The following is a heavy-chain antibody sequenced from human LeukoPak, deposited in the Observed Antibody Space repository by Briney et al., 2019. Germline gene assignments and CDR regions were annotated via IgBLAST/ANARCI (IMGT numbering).Heavy chain of an antibody. D-gene: IGHD6-6*01. V-gene: IGHV3-7*03. CDR2: IRPDGSEK. J-gene: IGHJ4*02. Sequence: GGSLRLSCAASGFTFSSYWMSWVRQAPGKGLEWVANIRPDGSEKYYLDSVKGRFTISRDNSKNTLYLQMSSLRAEDTAVYYCAQTGGLVPGRYFVYWGQGTLVTVSS. CDR3: AQTGGLVPGRYFVY. CDR1: GFTFSSYW.